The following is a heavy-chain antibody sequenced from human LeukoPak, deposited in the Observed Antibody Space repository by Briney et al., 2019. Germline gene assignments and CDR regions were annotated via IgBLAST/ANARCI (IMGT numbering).Heavy chain of an antibody. V-gene: IGHV4-39*01. D-gene: IGHD3-22*01. CDR1: GGSISSSSYY. Sequence: SETLSLTCTVSGGSISSSSYYWGWIRQPPGKGLGWIGSIYYSGSTYYNPSLRSRVTISVDTSKNQFSLKLSSVTAADTAVYYCARGHRDYYDRNWFDPWGQGTLVTVSS. CDR3: ARGHRDYYDRNWFDP. CDR2: IYYSGST. J-gene: IGHJ5*02.